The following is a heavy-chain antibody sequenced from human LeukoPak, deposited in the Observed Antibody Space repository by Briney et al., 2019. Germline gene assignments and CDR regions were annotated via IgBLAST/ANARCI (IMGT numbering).Heavy chain of an antibody. Sequence: GGSLRLSCAASGFTFDDYAIPWVRQAPGKGLEWVSGISWSSGSIGYADSVKGRFTISRDNAKNSLYLQMNSLRTEDTALYYCAKVNGGYSSSSNIHLDYWGQGTLVTVSS. J-gene: IGHJ4*02. CDR1: GFTFDDYA. CDR3: AKVNGGYSSSSNIHLDY. V-gene: IGHV3-9*01. D-gene: IGHD6-6*01. CDR2: ISWSSGSI.